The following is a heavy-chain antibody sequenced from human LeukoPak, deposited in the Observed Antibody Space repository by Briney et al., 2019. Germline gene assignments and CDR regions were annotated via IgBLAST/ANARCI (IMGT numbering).Heavy chain of an antibody. CDR3: ARRVGSSERNWFDP. D-gene: IGHD6-6*01. V-gene: IGHV4-4*09. Sequence: SETLSLTCTVSGGSISSYYWSWIRQPPGKGLEWIGYIYTSGSTNYNPSLKSRVTISVDTSKNQFSLKLSSVTAADTAVYYCARRVGSSERNWFDPWGQGTLVTVSS. CDR2: IYTSGST. CDR1: GGSISSYY. J-gene: IGHJ5*02.